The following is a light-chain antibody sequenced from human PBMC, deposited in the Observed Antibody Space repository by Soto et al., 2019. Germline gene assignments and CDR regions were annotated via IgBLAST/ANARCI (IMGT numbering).Light chain of an antibody. J-gene: IGKJ2*01. CDR3: QQYNNWPPKQYT. Sequence: EIVMTQSPATLSVSPGERATLSCRASQSVSSSLAWYQHKPGQAPRLLIYGASTRATGIPARFSASGSGTEFSLTISSLQSEDFAVYYCQQYNNWPPKQYTFGQGTKLEIK. CDR1: QSVSSS. CDR2: GAS. V-gene: IGKV3-15*01.